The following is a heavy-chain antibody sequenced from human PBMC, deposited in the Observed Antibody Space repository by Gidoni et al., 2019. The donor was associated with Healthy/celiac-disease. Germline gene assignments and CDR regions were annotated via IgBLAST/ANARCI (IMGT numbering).Heavy chain of an antibody. CDR3: ARRGGYSGYAVFRGLVAFDY. V-gene: IGHV4-34*01. CDR2: INHSGST. CDR1: GGSFSGYY. J-gene: IGHJ4*02. Sequence: QVQLQQWGAGLLKPSETLSLTCAVYGGSFSGYYWSWIRQPPGQGLEWIGEINHSGSTNYNPSRKSRVTISVDTSKNQFSLKLSSVTAADTAVYYCARRGGYSGYAVFRGLVAFDYWGQGTLVTVSS. D-gene: IGHD5-12*01.